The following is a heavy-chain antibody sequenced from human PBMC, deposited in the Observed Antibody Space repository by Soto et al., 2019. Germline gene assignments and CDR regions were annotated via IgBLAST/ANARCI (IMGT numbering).Heavy chain of an antibody. Sequence: EVQLLESGGGLVQPGGSLRLSCAGSGYTHTFNTYAMSWVRQAPGKGLEWVAGISPTGGSTYYADSVKGRFTISRDNSKDTLFLQMSSLRVEDAAVYFCAKVKRGIVATSGGGFDSWGRGTLVTVSS. J-gene: IGHJ4*02. CDR1: GYTHTFNTYA. CDR2: ISPTGGST. V-gene: IGHV3-23*01. CDR3: AKVKRGIVATSGGGFDS. D-gene: IGHD5-12*01.